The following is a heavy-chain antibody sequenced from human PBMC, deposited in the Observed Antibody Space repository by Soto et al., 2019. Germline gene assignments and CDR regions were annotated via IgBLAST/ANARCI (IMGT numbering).Heavy chain of an antibody. V-gene: IGHV4-34*01. CDR3: ARARFSQWSQDDYGVDV. CDR2: VNHSGSP. CDR1: GSLPVGSLSTYF. J-gene: IGHJ6*02. D-gene: IGHD3-3*01. Sequence: QVHLQQWGPGLLKPSETLSLTCGVSGSLPVGSLSTYFWTWMRQTPGKELEWIGEVNHSGSPNYGPSPKRRVTMSFVTSKNQFSLDLTYVTAADTAVYDSARARFSQWSQDDYGVDVWGQGTTVAVSS.